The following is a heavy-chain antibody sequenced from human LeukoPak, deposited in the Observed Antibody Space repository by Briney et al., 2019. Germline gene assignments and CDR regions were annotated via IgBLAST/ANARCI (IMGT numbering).Heavy chain of an antibody. CDR3: TRGYSTGSVYFDY. CDR2: INSDGSSA. Sequence: PGGSLRLSCAASGFTFSGYWMHWVRQAPGKGLVWVSRINSDGSSASYVDSVKGRFTISRDNAKNTLYLQMNSLRAEDTAVYFCTRGYSTGSVYFDYCGQGTLVTVSS. J-gene: IGHJ4*02. V-gene: IGHV3-74*01. CDR1: GFTFSGYW. D-gene: IGHD6-25*01.